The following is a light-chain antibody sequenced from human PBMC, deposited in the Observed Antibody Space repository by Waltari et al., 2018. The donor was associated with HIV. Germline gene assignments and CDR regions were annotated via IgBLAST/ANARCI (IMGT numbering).Light chain of an antibody. Sequence: QSVLTQPPSVSGAPGQRVTISCTGSSSHLGAGYDVHWYQQLPGTAPKLLIYVINPRASGVPDRFSGSKSDTSASLAITGLQSEDEADYYCQSYDSTLSGSDWVFGGGTKLTVL. CDR1: SSHLGAGYD. J-gene: IGLJ3*02. V-gene: IGLV1-40*01. CDR3: QSYDSTLSGSDWV. CDR2: VIN.